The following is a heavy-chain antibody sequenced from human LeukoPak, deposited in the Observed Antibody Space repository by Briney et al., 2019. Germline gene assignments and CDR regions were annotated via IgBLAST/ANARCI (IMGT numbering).Heavy chain of an antibody. J-gene: IGHJ5*02. CDR2: INHSGST. Sequence: SETLSLTCAVCGGSFSGYYWSWIRQPPEKGLEWIGEINHSGSTNYNPSLKSRVTISVDTSKNQFSLKLSSVTAADTAVYYCARGLRKYQLPMGSWGQGTLVTVSS. D-gene: IGHD2-2*01. CDR3: ARGLRKYQLPMGS. V-gene: IGHV4-34*01. CDR1: GGSFSGYY.